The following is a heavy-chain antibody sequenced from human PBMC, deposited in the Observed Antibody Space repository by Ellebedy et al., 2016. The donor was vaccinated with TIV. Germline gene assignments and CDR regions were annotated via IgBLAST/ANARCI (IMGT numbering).Heavy chain of an antibody. V-gene: IGHV3-66*01. D-gene: IGHD4-17*01. Sequence: GEFLKISCTASGLTVTKNYMSWVRQAPGKGLEWVSVLYSGGSTFYADSVKGRFTISRDNSKNTVYLQMNSLRDEDTALYYCARGDDYGDFNGMDVWGQGTTVTVSS. J-gene: IGHJ6*02. CDR3: ARGDDYGDFNGMDV. CDR2: LYSGGST. CDR1: GLTVTKNY.